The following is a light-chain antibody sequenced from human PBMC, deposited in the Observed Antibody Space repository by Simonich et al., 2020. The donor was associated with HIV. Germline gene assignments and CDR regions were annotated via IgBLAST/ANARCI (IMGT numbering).Light chain of an antibody. V-gene: IGLV2-14*01. CDR3: SSYTSSSTVV. CDR1: KCDIVNSNH. CDR2: DVN. Sequence: QSALTQPASVSGSPGQSITISCTETKCDIVNSNHVSWFQPHPVTAPKVIIYDVNKWPSGVSSRFSSFKYGTTASLTISGIQAEDEADYHCSSYTSSSTVVFGGGTKVTVL. J-gene: IGLJ2*01.